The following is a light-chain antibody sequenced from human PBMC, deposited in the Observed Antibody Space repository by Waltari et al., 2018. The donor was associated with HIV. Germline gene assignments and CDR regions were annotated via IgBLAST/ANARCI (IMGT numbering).Light chain of an antibody. CDR2: LGS. Sequence: DIVMTQSPLSLPVTPGEPASISCRSSQSLLHSNGYNYLDWYLQKPGQSPQLLMYLGSSRASGVPDRFSGSGSGTDFTLKISRVEAEDVGVYYCMQGLQSSITFGQGTRLEIK. V-gene: IGKV2-28*01. J-gene: IGKJ5*01. CDR1: QSLLHSNGYNY. CDR3: MQGLQSSIT.